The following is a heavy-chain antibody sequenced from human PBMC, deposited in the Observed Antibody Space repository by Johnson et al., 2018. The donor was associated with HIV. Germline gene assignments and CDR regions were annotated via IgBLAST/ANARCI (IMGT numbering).Heavy chain of an antibody. CDR2: IWYDGSNK. D-gene: IGHD2-21*01. CDR3: AKGGCGGDCYSPYLFDI. CDR1: GFTFSSYG. Sequence: QVQLVESGGGVVQPGRSLRLSCAASGFTFSSYGMHWVRQAPGKGLEWVAVIWYDGSNKYYADSVKGRFPISRDNSKNTLFLQMNSLRAEDTAVYYCAKGGCGGDCYSPYLFDIWGQGTMVTVSS. V-gene: IGHV3-33*06. J-gene: IGHJ3*02.